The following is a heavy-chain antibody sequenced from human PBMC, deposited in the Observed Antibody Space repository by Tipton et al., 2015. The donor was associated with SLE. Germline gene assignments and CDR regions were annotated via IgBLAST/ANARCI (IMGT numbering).Heavy chain of an antibody. CDR3: VRDSGREQSLDY. CDR1: GVSVSDNY. V-gene: IGHV3-33*08. D-gene: IGHD1/OR15-1a*01. CDR2: IWYDGSNE. Sequence: SLRLSCAASGVSVSDNYINWVRQAPGKGLEWVAVIWYDGSNEYYADSVKGRFTISRDNSKNTLYLQMNSLRVEDTAVYYCVRDSGREQSLDYWGQGTLVTVSS. J-gene: IGHJ4*02.